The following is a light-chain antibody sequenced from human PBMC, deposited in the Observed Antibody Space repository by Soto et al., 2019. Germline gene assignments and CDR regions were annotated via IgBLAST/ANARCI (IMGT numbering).Light chain of an antibody. CDR1: NVGSRS. CDR2: YDS. J-gene: IGLJ2*01. V-gene: IGLV3-21*01. CDR3: QVWEATGDQVV. Sequence: SYELTQPPSVSVAPGEKARISCGGNNVGSRSVHWYQQKPGQAPFLVIYYDSDRPSGIPERFSGSNSGNTATLFISRVEAGDEADYYCQVWEATGDQVVFGGGTKLSVL.